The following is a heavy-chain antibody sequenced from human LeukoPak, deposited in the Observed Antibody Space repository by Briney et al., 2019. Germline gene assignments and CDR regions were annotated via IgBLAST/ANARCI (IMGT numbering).Heavy chain of an antibody. D-gene: IGHD5-18*01. J-gene: IGHJ4*02. CDR3: AKNAAMVDFDY. CDR2: ISYDGSNK. V-gene: IGHV3-30*18. CDR1: GFTFSSYG. Sequence: PGGSLRLSCAASGFTFSSYGMHWVRQAPGKGLEWVAVISYDGSNKYYADSVKGRFTISRDNSKNTLYLQVNSLRAEDTAVYYCAKNAAMVDFDYWGQGTLVTVSS.